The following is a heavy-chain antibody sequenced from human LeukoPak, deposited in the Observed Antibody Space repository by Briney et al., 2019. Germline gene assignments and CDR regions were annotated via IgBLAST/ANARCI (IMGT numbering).Heavy chain of an antibody. CDR1: GFTFSNAW. D-gene: IGHD5-18*01. V-gene: IGHV3-15*01. CDR2: IKSKTDGGTT. J-gene: IGHJ4*02. CDR3: TLSYGYGDGDY. Sequence: GGSLRLSCAASGFTFSNAWMSWVRQAPGKGLKWVGRIKSKTDGGTTDYAAPVKGRFTISRDDSKNTLYLQMNSLKTEDTAVYYCTLSYGYGDGDYWGQGTLVTVSS.